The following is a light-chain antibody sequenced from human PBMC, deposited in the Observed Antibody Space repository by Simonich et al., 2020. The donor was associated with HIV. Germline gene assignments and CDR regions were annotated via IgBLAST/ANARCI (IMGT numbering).Light chain of an antibody. Sequence: DIQMTQSPSTLSASVGDRVTITCRASQSISSCLAWYQQKPGKAPKLLIYQASSLESGVPSRFSGSGSGTEFTLTISSLQPEDVATYYCQKYNSALHTFGGGTKVEIK. J-gene: IGKJ4*01. CDR2: QAS. CDR1: QSISSC. CDR3: QKYNSALHT. V-gene: IGKV1-5*03.